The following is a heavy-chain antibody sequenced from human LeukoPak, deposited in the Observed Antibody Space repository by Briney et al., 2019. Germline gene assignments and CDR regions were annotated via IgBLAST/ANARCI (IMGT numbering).Heavy chain of an antibody. CDR1: GGSVSNYY. Sequence: SETLSLTCSVSGGSVSNYYWSWIRQPPGKGLEWIGYVCYTGSTNYNPSLKSRVTMFEDKSKNQSSLRLYSVTVADTAVYYCARHFAYSSSSYFDSWGQGSLVTVSS. D-gene: IGHD6-6*01. V-gene: IGHV4-59*08. J-gene: IGHJ4*02. CDR3: ARHFAYSSSSYFDS. CDR2: VCYTGST.